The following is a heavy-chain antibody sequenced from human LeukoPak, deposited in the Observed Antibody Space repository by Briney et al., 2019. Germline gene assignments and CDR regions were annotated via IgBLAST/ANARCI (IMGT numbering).Heavy chain of an antibody. Sequence: PGGSLRLSCAASGFTFSSYAMSWVRQAPGKGLEWVSAISGSGGSTYYADSVKGRFTISRDNSKNTLYLQMNSLRAEDTAVYYCAKEGRGYGGNSILYYFDYWGQGTLVTVSS. CDR3: AKEGRGYGGNSILYYFDY. D-gene: IGHD4-23*01. CDR1: GFTFSSYA. V-gene: IGHV3-23*01. J-gene: IGHJ4*02. CDR2: ISGSGGST.